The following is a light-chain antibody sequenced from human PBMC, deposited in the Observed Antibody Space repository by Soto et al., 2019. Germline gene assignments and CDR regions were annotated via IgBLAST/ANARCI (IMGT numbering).Light chain of an antibody. J-gene: IGKJ2*01. CDR1: QSVSLNY. V-gene: IGKV3-20*01. Sequence: EIVLTQSPGTLSLSPGERTTLSCRASQSVSLNYLAWYQQKPGQTPRLLIYGASNRATGTPDRFSAGGSGTDFTLTITRLEPEDFAVYYCQQYGSSPYTFGQGTKLEIK. CDR2: GAS. CDR3: QQYGSSPYT.